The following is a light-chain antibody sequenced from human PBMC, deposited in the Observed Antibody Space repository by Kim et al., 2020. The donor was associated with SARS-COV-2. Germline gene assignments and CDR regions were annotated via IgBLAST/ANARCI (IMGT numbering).Light chain of an antibody. Sequence: ASVGDRVTITCRASQSISTNLNWYQQKAGKAPKILIYGASNLQSWVPSRFSGSRSGTDFTLTINNLQPEDFATYYCQQSYSVPLTFGGGTKVDIK. CDR1: QSISTN. V-gene: IGKV1-39*01. J-gene: IGKJ4*01. CDR2: GAS. CDR3: QQSYSVPLT.